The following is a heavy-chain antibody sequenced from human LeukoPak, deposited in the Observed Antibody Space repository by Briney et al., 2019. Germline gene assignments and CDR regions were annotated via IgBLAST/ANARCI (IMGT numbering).Heavy chain of an antibody. D-gene: IGHD3-22*01. CDR3: ARTSYYDSSGSYRDAFDI. CDR2: TYYRSKWYN. Sequence: SQTLSLTCAISGDSVSSNSAAWNWIRQSPSRGLEWLGRTYYRSKWYNDYAVSVKSRIAINPDTSKNQFSLLLNSVTPEDTAVYFCARTSYYDSSGSYRDAFDIWGQGTVVSVSS. CDR1: GDSVSSNSAA. V-gene: IGHV6-1*01. J-gene: IGHJ3*02.